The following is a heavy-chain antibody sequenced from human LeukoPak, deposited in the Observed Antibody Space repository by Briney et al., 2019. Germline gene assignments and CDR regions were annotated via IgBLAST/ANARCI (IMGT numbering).Heavy chain of an antibody. J-gene: IGHJ4*02. Sequence: PWGSLRLSCAVSGFTFGTYSMNWVRQAPGKGLEWVSYIGRSSSPIYYADSVKGRFTISRDNAKNSLYLQMNGLRAEDTAVYYCARGPSSQFRTDYWGQGTLVTVSS. CDR2: IGRSSSPI. D-gene: IGHD2-2*01. CDR1: GFTFGTYS. CDR3: ARGPSSQFRTDY. V-gene: IGHV3-48*01.